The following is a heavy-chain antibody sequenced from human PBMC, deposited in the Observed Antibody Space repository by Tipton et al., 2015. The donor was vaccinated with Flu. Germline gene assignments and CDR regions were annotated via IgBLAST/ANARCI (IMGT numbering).Heavy chain of an antibody. CDR1: GGSFSGYY. V-gene: IGHV4-34*01. CDR3: ARTRGWNWNYEYYYYGMDV. J-gene: IGHJ6*02. CDR2: INHSGST. D-gene: IGHD1-7*01. Sequence: LRLSCAVYGGSFSGYYWSWIRQPPGKGLEWIGEINHSGSTNYNPSLKSRVTISVDTSKNQFSLKLSSVTAADTAVYYCARTRGWNWNYEYYYYGMDVWGQGTTVTASS.